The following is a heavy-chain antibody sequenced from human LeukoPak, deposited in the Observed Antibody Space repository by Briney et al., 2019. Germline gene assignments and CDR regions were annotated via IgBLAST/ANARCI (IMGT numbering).Heavy chain of an antibody. J-gene: IGHJ3*02. CDR2: IYYSGST. CDR1: GGSISSGDYY. CDR3: ARGIVGAIISDVAFDI. D-gene: IGHD1-26*01. Sequence: SETLSLTCTVSGGSISSGDYYWGWIRQPPGKGLEWIGSIYYSGSTYYNPSLKSRVTISVDTSKNQFSLKLSSVTAADTAVYYCARGIVGAIISDVAFDIWAQGTMLTVPS. V-gene: IGHV4-39*01.